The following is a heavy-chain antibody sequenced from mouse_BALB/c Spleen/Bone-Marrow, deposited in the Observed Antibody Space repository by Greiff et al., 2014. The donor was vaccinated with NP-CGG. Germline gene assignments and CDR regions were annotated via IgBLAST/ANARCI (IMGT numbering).Heavy chain of an antibody. D-gene: IGHD3-1*01. CDR2: ISNGGGST. CDR1: GFTFSSYT. Sequence: EVMLVESGGGLVQPGGSLKLSCAASGFTFSSYTVSWVRQTPEKRLEWVAYISNGGGSTYYPDTVKGRFTISRDNAKNTLYLQMSSLKSEATAMYYCARQLGLRWAMDYWGQGTSVTVSS. CDR3: ARQLGLRWAMDY. J-gene: IGHJ4*01. V-gene: IGHV5-12-2*01.